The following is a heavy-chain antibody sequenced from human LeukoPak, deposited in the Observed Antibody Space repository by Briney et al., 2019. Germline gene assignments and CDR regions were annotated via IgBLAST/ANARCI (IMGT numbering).Heavy chain of an antibody. J-gene: IGHJ6*02. CDR1: GYTFTGYY. D-gene: IGHD1-1*01. CDR3: ARFGYGEIRGQLDLERRYYYYGMDV. CDR2: INPNSGGT. V-gene: IGHV1-2*02. Sequence: ASVKVSCKASGYTFTGYYMHWVRQAPGQGLEWMGWINPNSGGTNYAQKFQGRVTMTRDTSISTAYTELSRLRSDDTAVYYCARFGYGEIRGQLDLERRYYYYGMDVWGQGTTVTVSS.